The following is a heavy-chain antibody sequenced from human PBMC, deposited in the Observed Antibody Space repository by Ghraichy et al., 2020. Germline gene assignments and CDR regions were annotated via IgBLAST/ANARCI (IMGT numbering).Heavy chain of an antibody. Sequence: SETLSLTCTVSGGSISSYYWSWIRQPPGKGLEWIGYIYYSGSTNYNPSLKSRVTISVDTSKNQFSLKLSSVTAADTAVYYCARDKAAAGAGADYYYGMDVWGQGTTVTVSS. CDR3: ARDKAAAGAGADYYYGMDV. CDR2: IYYSGST. J-gene: IGHJ6*02. D-gene: IGHD6-13*01. V-gene: IGHV4-59*01. CDR1: GGSISSYY.